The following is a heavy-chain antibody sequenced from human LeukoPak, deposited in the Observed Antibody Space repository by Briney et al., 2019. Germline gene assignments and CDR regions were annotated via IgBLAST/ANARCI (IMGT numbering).Heavy chain of an antibody. Sequence: ASVKVSCKASGYTFTDYYMHWVRQAPGQGLEWMGWINTNSGDTKYAQNFQGRVTMTRDTSITTGYMELSRLRSDDTAVYYCARDGERCSSTSCYPRWYYYYYMDVWGKGTTVTVSS. D-gene: IGHD2-2*01. CDR2: INTNSGDT. J-gene: IGHJ6*03. CDR1: GYTFTDYY. V-gene: IGHV1-2*02. CDR3: ARDGERCSSTSCYPRWYYYYYMDV.